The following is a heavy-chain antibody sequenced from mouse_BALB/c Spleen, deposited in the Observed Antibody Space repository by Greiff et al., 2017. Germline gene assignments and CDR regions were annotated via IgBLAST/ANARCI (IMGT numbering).Heavy chain of an antibody. J-gene: IGHJ3*01. CDR2: INPDSSTI. CDR3: ARRSYYYGSSWFAY. D-gene: IGHD1-1*01. CDR1: GFDFSRYW. Sequence: EVKLVESGGGLVQPGGSLKLSCAASGFDFSRYWMSWVRQAPGKGLEWIGEINPDSSTINYTPSLKDKFIISRDNAKNTLYLQMSKVRSEDTALYYCARRSYYYGSSWFAYWGQGTLVTVSA. V-gene: IGHV4-1*02.